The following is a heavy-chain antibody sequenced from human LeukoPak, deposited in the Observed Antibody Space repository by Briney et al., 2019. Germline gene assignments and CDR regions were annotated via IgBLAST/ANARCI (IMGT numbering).Heavy chain of an antibody. Sequence: TGGSLRLSCAASGFTFDDYGMSWVRQAPGKGLEWVSGINWNGDSTDYADSVKGRFTISRDNARNSLYVQMHSLRAEDTALYYCARGPLTGSMLGDFDYWGQGTLVTVSS. J-gene: IGHJ4*02. D-gene: IGHD7-27*01. V-gene: IGHV3-20*04. CDR2: INWNGDST. CDR3: ARGPLTGSMLGDFDY. CDR1: GFTFDDYG.